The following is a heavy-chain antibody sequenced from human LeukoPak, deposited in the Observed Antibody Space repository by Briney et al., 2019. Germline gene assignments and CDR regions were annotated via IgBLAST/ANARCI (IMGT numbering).Heavy chain of an antibody. CDR1: GFTFSSYS. J-gene: IGHJ4*02. V-gene: IGHV3-48*01. Sequence: GGSLRLSCTASGFTFSSYSMNWVRQAPGKGLEWVSHTRRSSTTVYYADSVKGRFTISRDNAKNSLYLQMSSLRAEDTAVYYCARVPTYSDFWSGYTIDYWGPGTLVTVSS. CDR3: ARVPTYSDFWSGYTIDY. D-gene: IGHD3-3*01. CDR2: TRRSSTTV.